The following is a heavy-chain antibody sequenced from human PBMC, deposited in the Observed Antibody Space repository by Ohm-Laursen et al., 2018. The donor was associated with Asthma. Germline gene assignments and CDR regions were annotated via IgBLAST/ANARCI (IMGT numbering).Heavy chain of an antibody. V-gene: IGHV4-59*01. Sequence: GTLSLTCTLSGASFSTYYWGWIRQPPGKGLEWIGYIYSTGSTNYNPSLESRVTISVDTSKNQFSLKLSSVTAADTAVYYCARESGITGRFDPWGQGTLVTVSS. CDR1: GASFSTYY. D-gene: IGHD1-20*01. J-gene: IGHJ5*02. CDR3: ARESGITGRFDP. CDR2: IYSTGST.